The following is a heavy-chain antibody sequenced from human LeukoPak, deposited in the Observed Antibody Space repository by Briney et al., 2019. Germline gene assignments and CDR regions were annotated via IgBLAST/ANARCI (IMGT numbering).Heavy chain of an antibody. V-gene: IGHV1-69*13. Sequence: ASVKVSCKASGGTFSSYAVSWVRQAPGQGLEWMGGIIPIFGTANYAQKFQGRVTITADESTSTAYMELSSLRSEDTAVYYCARDPIAVAGPFGYWGQGTLVTVST. CDR3: ARDPIAVAGPFGY. J-gene: IGHJ4*02. CDR2: IIPIFGTA. CDR1: GGTFSSYA. D-gene: IGHD6-19*01.